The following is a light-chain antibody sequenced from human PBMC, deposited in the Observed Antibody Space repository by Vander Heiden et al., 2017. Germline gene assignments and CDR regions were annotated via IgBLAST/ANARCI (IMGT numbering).Light chain of an antibody. CDR3: QQRKIWPPLT. V-gene: IGKV3-11*01. J-gene: IGKJ4*01. CDR1: QSVDIY. CDR2: DAS. Sequence: EVVLTQSPATLSLSPGERATLSCRASQSVDIYLAWYQQKPGQAPRLLIYDASSRATGIPARFSGSGSGTDFTLTISSLEPEDFAVYYCQQRKIWPPLTFGGGTKVEIK.